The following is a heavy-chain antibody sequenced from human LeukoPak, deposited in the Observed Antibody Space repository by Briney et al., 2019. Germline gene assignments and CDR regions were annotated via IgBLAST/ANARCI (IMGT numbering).Heavy chain of an antibody. J-gene: IGHJ4*02. D-gene: IGHD3-3*01. V-gene: IGHV4-34*01. CDR1: GGSFSGYY. Sequence: SETLSLTCAVYGGSFSGYYWSWIRQPPGKGLEWIGEINHSGSTNYNPSLKSRVTISVDTSKNQFSLKLSSVTAADTAVYYCARACYDFWSGYSDYWGQGTLVTVSS. CDR3: ARACYDFWSGYSDY. CDR2: INHSGST.